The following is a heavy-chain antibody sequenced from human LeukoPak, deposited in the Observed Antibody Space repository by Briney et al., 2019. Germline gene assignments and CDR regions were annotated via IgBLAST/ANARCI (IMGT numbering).Heavy chain of an antibody. V-gene: IGHV3-23*01. Sequence: GGSLRLSCAASGFTFSSYALSWVCQAPGKGLEWVSTISGNGDSTYYADSVKGRFTISRDNSKNTVYLQMNSLRAEDTALYYCAKLGHTSGYYARHSDYWGQGTLVTVSS. J-gene: IGHJ4*02. CDR3: AKLGHTSGYYARHSDY. CDR1: GFTFSSYA. D-gene: IGHD3-22*01. CDR2: ISGNGDST.